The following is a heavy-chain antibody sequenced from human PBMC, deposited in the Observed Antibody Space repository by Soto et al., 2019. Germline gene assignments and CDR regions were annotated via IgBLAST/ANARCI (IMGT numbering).Heavy chain of an antibody. D-gene: IGHD3-10*01. V-gene: IGHV1-8*01. J-gene: IGHJ4*02. CDR1: GYTFSNYD. CDR3: AKVSRKGSAIDFDY. CDR2: VNPNNGDT. Sequence: QVQLVQSGAELKKPGASVKVSCKASGYTFSNYDMNWVRQATGQGPEWIGWVNPNNGDTGYAQKFQGRVTVTTDISTPTAYMELTSLRSEDTAIYYCAKVSRKGSAIDFDYWGQGTLITVSS.